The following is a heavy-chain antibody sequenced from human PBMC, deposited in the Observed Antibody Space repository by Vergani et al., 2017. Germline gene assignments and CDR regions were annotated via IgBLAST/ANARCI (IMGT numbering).Heavy chain of an antibody. Sequence: EVQLLESGGGLVQPGGSLRFSCAASGFTFSSYSMNWVRQAPGKGLEWVSSISSSSSYIYYADSVKGRFTISRDNAKNSLYLQMNSLRAEDTAVYYCARDNLERMVVGPDAFDIWGQGTMVTVSS. CDR2: ISSSSSYI. D-gene: IGHD1-1*01. V-gene: IGHV3-21*01. CDR3: ARDNLERMVVGPDAFDI. CDR1: GFTFSSYS. J-gene: IGHJ3*02.